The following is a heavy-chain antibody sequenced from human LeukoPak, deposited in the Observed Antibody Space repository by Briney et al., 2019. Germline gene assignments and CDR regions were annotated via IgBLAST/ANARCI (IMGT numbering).Heavy chain of an antibody. J-gene: IGHJ4*02. V-gene: IGHV4-30-4*08. CDR1: GGSISSGDYY. Sequence: SETLSLTCTVSGGSISSGDYYWSWIRRPPGKGLEWIGYIYYSGSTYYNPSLKSRVTISVGTSKNQFSLKLSSVTAADTAVYYCAKITVSGGVALDYWGQGTLVTVSS. CDR2: IYYSGST. D-gene: IGHD2-15*01. CDR3: AKITVSGGVALDY.